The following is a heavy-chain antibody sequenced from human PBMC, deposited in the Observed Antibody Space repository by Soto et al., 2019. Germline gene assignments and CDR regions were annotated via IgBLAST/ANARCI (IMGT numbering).Heavy chain of an antibody. CDR2: INAGNGDT. CDR3: ARSLVGARGEILYHGMDV. CDR1: AYTFTSYA. D-gene: IGHD1-26*01. J-gene: IGHJ6*01. Sequence: QVQLVQSGTEVKKPGASVKVSCLASAYTFTSYAIHWVRQAPGQRLEWMGWINAGNGDTKYSQKFQARVTITRDTSASTAYMELSGLTSGDTAVYYCARSLVGARGEILYHGMDVSGQGTTVTVSS. V-gene: IGHV1-3*01.